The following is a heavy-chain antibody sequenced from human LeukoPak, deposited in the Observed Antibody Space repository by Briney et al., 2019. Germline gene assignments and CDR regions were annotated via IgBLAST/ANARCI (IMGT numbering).Heavy chain of an antibody. CDR3: ARGVYQGDYFDY. D-gene: IGHD6-6*01. J-gene: IGHJ4*02. V-gene: IGHV1-8*02. Sequence: ASVKVSCKASGYTFTSYDINWVRQATGQGLEWMGWMNPNSGNTGYAQKFQGRVTMTRDTSISTAYMELSRLRSDDTAVYYCARGVYQGDYFDYWGQGTLVTVSS. CDR2: MNPNSGNT. CDR1: GYTFTSYD.